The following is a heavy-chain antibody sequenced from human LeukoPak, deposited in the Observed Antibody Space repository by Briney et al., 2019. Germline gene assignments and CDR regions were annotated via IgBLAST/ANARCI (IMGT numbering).Heavy chain of an antibody. CDR1: GGTLSSYA. J-gene: IGHJ6*03. D-gene: IGHD6-6*01. CDR3: ASSSIAASYYYYYYMDV. CDR2: IIPIFGTA. V-gene: IGHV1-69*05. Sequence: SVTVSYKASGGTLSSYAISWVRQAPGQGLEWMGGIIPIFGTANYAQKFQGRVTITTDESTSTAYMELSSLRSEDTAVYYCASSSIAASYYYYYYMDVWGKGTTVTVSS.